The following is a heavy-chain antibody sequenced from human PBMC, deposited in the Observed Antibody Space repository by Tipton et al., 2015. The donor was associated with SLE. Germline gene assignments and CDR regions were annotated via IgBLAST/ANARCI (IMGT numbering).Heavy chain of an antibody. CDR1: GYSISSGFY. Sequence: TLSLTCTVSGYSISSGFYWGWIRQPPGKGLEWIGNIYHSGSTNYNPSLKSRVTISVDTSKNQFSLKLSSVTAADTAVYYCARGLRDGYNSPLLDYWGQGTLVTVSS. J-gene: IGHJ4*02. V-gene: IGHV4-38-2*02. CDR3: ARGLRDGYNSPLLDY. CDR2: IYHSGST. D-gene: IGHD5-24*01.